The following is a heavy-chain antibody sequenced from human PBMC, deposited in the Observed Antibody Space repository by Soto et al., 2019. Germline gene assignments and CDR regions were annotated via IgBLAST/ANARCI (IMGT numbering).Heavy chain of an antibody. CDR1: GYTFTSYG. CDR3: ARDLRVVVAATRHYYYGMDV. D-gene: IGHD2-15*01. J-gene: IGHJ6*02. Sequence: ASVKVSCKASGYTFTSYGISWVRQAPGQGLEWMGWISAYNGNTNYAQKLQGRVTMTTDTSTSTAYMELSSLRSEDTAVYYCARDLRVVVAATRHYYYGMDVWGQGTTVTVSS. CDR2: ISAYNGNT. V-gene: IGHV1-18*01.